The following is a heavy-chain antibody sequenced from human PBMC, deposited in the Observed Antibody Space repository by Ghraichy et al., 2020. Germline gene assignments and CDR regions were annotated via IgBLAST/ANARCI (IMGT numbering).Heavy chain of an antibody. CDR3: ARVIREGDWFDP. D-gene: IGHD3-16*01. J-gene: IGHJ5*02. CDR1: GGSVSSGNYY. Sequence: SETLSLTCTVSGGSVSSGNYYWSWIRQPPGKGLEWIGYIYYSGSTNYNPSLKSRVTISVDTSKNQFSLKLSSVTAADTAVYYCARVIREGDWFDPWGQGTLVTVSS. CDR2: IYYSGST. V-gene: IGHV4-61*01.